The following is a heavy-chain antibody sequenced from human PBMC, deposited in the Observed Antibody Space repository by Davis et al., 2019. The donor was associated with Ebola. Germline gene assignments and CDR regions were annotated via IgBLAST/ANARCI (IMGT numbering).Heavy chain of an antibody. CDR1: GFNFRTYS. J-gene: IGHJ4*02. D-gene: IGHD3-3*01. V-gene: IGHV3-30-3*01. CDR3: VRDWVIILTAFYGVVY. CDR2: ISYDGNKE. Sequence: GGSLRPSCVASGFNFRTYSMHWVRQAPGKGLEWVASISYDGNKEYYADSGRGRFTISRDSSKSKVYLQMDSLRIDDTAVYFCVRDWVIILTAFYGVVYWGQGTPVTVSS.